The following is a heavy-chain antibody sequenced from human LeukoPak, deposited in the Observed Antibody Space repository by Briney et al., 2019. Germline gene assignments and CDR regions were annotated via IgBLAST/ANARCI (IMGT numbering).Heavy chain of an antibody. CDR3: ARGGYFSDYDFWSGSNDAFDI. V-gene: IGHV1-8*03. CDR2: MNPNSGNT. J-gene: IGHJ3*02. D-gene: IGHD3-3*01. CDR1: GYTFTSYD. Sequence: ASVKVSCKASGYTFTSYDINWVRQATGQGLEWMGWMNPNSGNTGYAQKFQGRVTITRNTSISTAYMELSSLRSEDTAVYYCARGGYFSDYDFWSGSNDAFDIWGQGTMVTVSS.